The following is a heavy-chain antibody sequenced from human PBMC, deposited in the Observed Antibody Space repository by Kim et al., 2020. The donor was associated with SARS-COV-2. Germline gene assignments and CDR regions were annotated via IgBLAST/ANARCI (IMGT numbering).Heavy chain of an antibody. V-gene: IGHV3-33*01. D-gene: IGHD3-22*01. CDR3: ARGKWLLQYYLDY. Sequence: YADSVKGRFTISRDNSKNTLYLQMNSLRAEDTAVYYCARGKWLLQYYLDYWGQGTLVTVSS. J-gene: IGHJ4*02.